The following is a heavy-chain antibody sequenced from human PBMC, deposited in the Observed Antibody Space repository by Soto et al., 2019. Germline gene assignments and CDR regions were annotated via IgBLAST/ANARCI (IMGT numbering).Heavy chain of an antibody. CDR1: GYTFTSYD. D-gene: IGHD1-1*01. CDR3: ARGVDAGVDV. Sequence: QVQLVQSGAEVTKPGASVKVSCKASGYTFTSYDINWVRQATGQGLEWMGWMSPNSGATGYAQKCQGRVTMTRDTSMSTAYMELSNLRSEDTAIYYCARGVDAGVDVWGQGSTVTVSS. J-gene: IGHJ6*02. V-gene: IGHV1-8*01. CDR2: MSPNSGAT.